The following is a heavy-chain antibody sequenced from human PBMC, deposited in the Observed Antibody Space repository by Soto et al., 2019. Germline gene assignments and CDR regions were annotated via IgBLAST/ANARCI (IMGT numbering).Heavy chain of an antibody. CDR3: VKERADFVTVPHATSGMDV. CDR2: LSYDGNHD. CDR1: GFSFNKFG. Sequence: QIQLVQSGGGVVQPGGSLRLSCTASGFSFNKFGMHWVRQTLGKGLEWVASLSYDGNHDFYADSVTGRLIISRDNSKNTLYLQVNTLTVDDTAVYYFVKERADFVTVPHATSGMDVWGPGTTVTVSS. D-gene: IGHD2-15*01. J-gene: IGHJ6*02. V-gene: IGHV3-30*18.